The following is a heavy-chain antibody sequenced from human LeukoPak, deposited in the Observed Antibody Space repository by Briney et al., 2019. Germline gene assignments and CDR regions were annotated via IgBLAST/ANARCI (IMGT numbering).Heavy chain of an antibody. D-gene: IGHD1-1*01. J-gene: IGHJ4*02. CDR2: ISSSGTTI. V-gene: IGHV3-11*04. Sequence: GGSLRLSCAASGFRFSDYFMTWIRQAPGKGLESVSYISSSGTTIYYADSVKGRFTISRDNAKNSLDLQMNSLRAEDTAVYYCAGRTGPLFYLEYWGQGTLVTASS. CDR3: AGRTGPLFYLEY. CDR1: GFRFSDYF.